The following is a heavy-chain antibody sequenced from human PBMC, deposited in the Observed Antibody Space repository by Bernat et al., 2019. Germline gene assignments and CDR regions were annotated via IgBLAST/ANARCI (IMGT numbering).Heavy chain of an antibody. V-gene: IGHV3-33*06. CDR1: GFTFSSYG. CDR2: IWYDGSNK. CDR3: AKELPVVTPGYFDY. D-gene: IGHD4-23*01. J-gene: IGHJ4*02. Sequence: QVQLVESGGGVVQPGRSLRLSCAASGFTFSSYGMHWVRQAPGKGLEWVAVIWYDGSNKYYADSVKGRFTISRDNSKNTLYLQMNSLRAEDTAVYYCAKELPVVTPGYFDYWGQGTLVTVSS.